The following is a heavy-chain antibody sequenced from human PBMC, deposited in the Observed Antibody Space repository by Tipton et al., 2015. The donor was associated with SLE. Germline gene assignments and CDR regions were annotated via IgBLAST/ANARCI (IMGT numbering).Heavy chain of an antibody. CDR2: IWYDGSNT. CDR3: ARDHYGLGCFDP. Sequence: SLRLSCAASGFTFRSYGMHWVRQAPGKGLEWVAVIWYDGSNTYYADSVKGRFTISRDNSKNTLYLQMNSLRGEDTAVYYCARDHYGLGCFDPWGQGTLVTVSS. V-gene: IGHV3-33*01. D-gene: IGHD3-10*01. CDR1: GFTFRSYG. J-gene: IGHJ5*02.